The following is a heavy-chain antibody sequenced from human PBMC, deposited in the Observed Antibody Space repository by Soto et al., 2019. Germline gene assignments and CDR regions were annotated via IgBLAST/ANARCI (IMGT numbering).Heavy chain of an antibody. Sequence: GGSLRLSCAASGFTFSSYEMNWVRQAPGKGLEWVSYISSSGSTIYYADSVKGRFTISRDNAKNSLYLQMNSLRAEDTAVYYCARAGFEIAAAGTVYYYGMDVWGQGTTVTVSS. CDR1: GFTFSSYE. V-gene: IGHV3-48*03. CDR2: ISSSGSTI. CDR3: ARAGFEIAAAGTVYYYGMDV. D-gene: IGHD6-13*01. J-gene: IGHJ6*02.